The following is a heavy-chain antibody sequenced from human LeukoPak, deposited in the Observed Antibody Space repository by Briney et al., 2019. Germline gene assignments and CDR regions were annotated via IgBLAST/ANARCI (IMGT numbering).Heavy chain of an antibody. CDR3: AKWYDSSGYYEY. CDR2: ISGSGGST. V-gene: IGHV3-23*01. CDR1: GFTFSSYA. Sequence: PGGSLRLSCAASGFTFSSYAMSWVRQAPGKGLEWVSAISGSGGSTYYADSVKGRFTISRDNSKNTLYLQMSSLRAEDTAVYYCAKWYDSSGYYEYWGQGTLVTVSS. J-gene: IGHJ4*02. D-gene: IGHD3-22*01.